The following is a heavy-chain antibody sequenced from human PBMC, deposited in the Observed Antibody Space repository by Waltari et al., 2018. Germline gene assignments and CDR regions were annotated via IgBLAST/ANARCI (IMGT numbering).Heavy chain of an antibody. V-gene: IGHV3-23*01. Sequence: EVQLLESGGGLVQPGGSLRPSCAASGLTVSQHGINVAPHAPGKGLEWVSAITGSGDSTYYAESLKGRFTVSRDKSKNTLYLQMNSLTVEDTAVYYCAKDWRRSLEYLDWLLFALDDWGQGTLVTVSS. CDR2: ITGSGDST. D-gene: IGHD3-3*02. J-gene: IGHJ4*02. CDR3: AKDWRRSLEYLDWLLFALDD. CDR1: GLTVSQHG.